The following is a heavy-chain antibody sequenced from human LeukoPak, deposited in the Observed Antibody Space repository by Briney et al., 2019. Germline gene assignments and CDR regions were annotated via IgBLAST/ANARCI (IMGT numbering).Heavy chain of an antibody. V-gene: IGHV3-74*01. CDR2: INGDGSRT. CDR3: SRGTYPYSSDT. CDR1: GSTFSDYY. J-gene: IGHJ5*02. Sequence: GGSLRLSCAASGSTFSDYYMHWVRQAPGKGLLWISHINGDGSRTGYADSVKGRFTISRDNAKNILYLQMNSLRAEDTAVYYCSRGTYPYSSDTWGQGALVTVSS. D-gene: IGHD3-10*01.